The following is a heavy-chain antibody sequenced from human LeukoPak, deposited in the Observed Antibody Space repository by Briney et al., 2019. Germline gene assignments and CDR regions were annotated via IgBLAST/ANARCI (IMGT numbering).Heavy chain of an antibody. CDR2: IYTSGST. D-gene: IGHD3-10*01. CDR1: GGSISSGSYY. J-gene: IGHJ4*02. V-gene: IGHV4-61*02. CDR3: ARLNKYYYGSGSYPYYFDY. Sequence: SETLSLTCTVSGGSISSGSYYWSWIRQPAGKGLEWIGRIYTSGSTNYNPSLKSRVTISVDTSKNQFSLKLSSVTAADTAVYYCARLNKYYYGSGSYPYYFDYWGQGTLVTVSS.